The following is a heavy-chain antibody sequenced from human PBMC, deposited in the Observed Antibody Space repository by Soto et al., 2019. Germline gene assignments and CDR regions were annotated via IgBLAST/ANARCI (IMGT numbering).Heavy chain of an antibody. CDR3: ARYTSAALFDS. Sequence: GGSLRLSCAASGFTFRTHGIHWVRQAPGKGLEWVALISYDGSNKYYGDSVKGRFTISRDNSENTLYLQMSSLRAEDTAVYYCARYTSAALFDSWGQGTLVTVSS. CDR2: ISYDGSNK. J-gene: IGHJ4*02. V-gene: IGHV3-30*03. D-gene: IGHD6-19*01. CDR1: GFTFRTHG.